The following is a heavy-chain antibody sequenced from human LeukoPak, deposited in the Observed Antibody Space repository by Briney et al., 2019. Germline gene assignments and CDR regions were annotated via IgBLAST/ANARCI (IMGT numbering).Heavy chain of an antibody. CDR3: ARHSRAYSSSSGTYEH. J-gene: IGHJ1*01. CDR2: IAYSRST. Sequence: PSETLSLTCTVSGVSVCSYCWSWIRQPPGNGLEWIACIAYSRSTDSNPSLKSRVTISVDTSNNQFSLKVSSMAAADTAVYYCARHSRAYSSSSGTYEHWGQGTLVTVSS. CDR1: GVSVCSYC. V-gene: IGHV4-59*08. D-gene: IGHD6-6*01.